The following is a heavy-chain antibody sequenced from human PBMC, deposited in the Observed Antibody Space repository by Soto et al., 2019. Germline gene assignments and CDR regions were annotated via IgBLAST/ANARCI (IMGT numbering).Heavy chain of an antibody. CDR2: IIPIFGTA. J-gene: IGHJ5*02. V-gene: IGHV1-69*01. CDR1: GGTFSSYA. D-gene: IGHD6-6*01. CDR3: TRDRSSIAAPPGWFDP. Sequence: QVQLVQSGAGVKKPGSSVKVSCKASGGTFSSYAISWVRQAPGQGLEWMGGIIPIFGTANYAQKFQGRVTITADESTSTAYMELSSLRSEDTAVYYCTRDRSSIAAPPGWFDPWGQGTLVTVSS.